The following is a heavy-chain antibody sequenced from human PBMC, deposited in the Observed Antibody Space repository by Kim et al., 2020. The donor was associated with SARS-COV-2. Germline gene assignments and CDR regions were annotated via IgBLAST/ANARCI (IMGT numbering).Heavy chain of an antibody. Sequence: GGSLRLSCAASGFSFSDYYMSWIRQAPGKGLEWVSYISSSGSTIYYADSVKGRFTISRDNAKNSLYLQMDSLRAEDTAVYYCAGDSRLGMNVWGKGTTVTVSS. CDR1: GFSFSDYY. D-gene: IGHD6-13*01. J-gene: IGHJ6*03. CDR2: ISSSGSTI. V-gene: IGHV3-11*01. CDR3: AGDSRLGMNV.